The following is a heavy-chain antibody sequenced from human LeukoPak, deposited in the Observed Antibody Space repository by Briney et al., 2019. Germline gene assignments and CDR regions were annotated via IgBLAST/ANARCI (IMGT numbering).Heavy chain of an antibody. V-gene: IGHV3-33*01. D-gene: IGHD5-18*01. CDR2: IWNDGSNK. CDR1: GFTFSDYS. CDR3: ARDRGYSYGHPLDY. Sequence: GGSLRLSCAASGFTFSDYSMHWVRQTPGKGLEWVALIWNDGSNKYYADSVKGRFTISRDNSKNTLYLQMNGLKVEDTALYYCARDRGYSYGHPLDYWGQGTLVTVSS. J-gene: IGHJ4*02.